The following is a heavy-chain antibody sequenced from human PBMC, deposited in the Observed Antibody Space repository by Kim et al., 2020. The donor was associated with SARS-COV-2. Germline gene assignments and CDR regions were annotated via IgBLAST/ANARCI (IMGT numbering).Heavy chain of an antibody. J-gene: IGHJ4*02. CDR2: ISGSGGST. D-gene: IGHD6-19*01. CDR1: GFTFSSYA. Sequence: GGSLRLSCAASGFTFSSYAMSWVRQAPGKGLEWVSAISGSGGSTYYADSVKGRFTISRDNSKNTLYLQMNSLRAEDTAVYYCAPHPGQWLALGFDYWGQGTLVTVSS. CDR3: APHPGQWLALGFDY. V-gene: IGHV3-23*01.